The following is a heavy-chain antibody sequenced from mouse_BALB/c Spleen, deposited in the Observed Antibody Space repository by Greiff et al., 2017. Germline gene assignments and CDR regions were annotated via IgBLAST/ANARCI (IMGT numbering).Heavy chain of an antibody. J-gene: IGHJ2*01. Sequence: EVKVVESGGGLVKPGGSLKLSCAASGFTFSSYTMSWVRQTPEKRLEWVATISSGGGNTYYPDSVKGRFTISRDNAKNNLYLQMSSLKSEDTAMYYCAREGTAGREGYFDYWGQGTTLTVSS. CDR3: AREGTAGREGYFDY. D-gene: IGHD3-3*01. CDR1: GFTFSSYT. V-gene: IGHV5-6-4*01. CDR2: ISSGGGNT.